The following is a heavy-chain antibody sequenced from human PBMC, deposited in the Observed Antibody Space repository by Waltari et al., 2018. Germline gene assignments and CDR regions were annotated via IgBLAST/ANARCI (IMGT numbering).Heavy chain of an antibody. CDR2: INHSGSP. Sequence: QVQLQQWGAGLLKPSETLSLTCAVYGGSFSGYYWSWIRQPPGKGLEWIGEINHSGSPNYNPSLKGRVTISGDTSKNQFSLKLSSVTAADTAVYYCARAGKVAAAVSNMRWFDPWGQGTLVTVSS. V-gene: IGHV4-34*01. J-gene: IGHJ5*02. CDR3: ARAGKVAAAVSNMRWFDP. CDR1: GGSFSGYY. D-gene: IGHD6-13*01.